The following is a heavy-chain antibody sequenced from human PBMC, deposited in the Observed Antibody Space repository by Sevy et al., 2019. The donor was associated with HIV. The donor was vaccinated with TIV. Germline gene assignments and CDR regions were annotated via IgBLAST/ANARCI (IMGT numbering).Heavy chain of an antibody. J-gene: IGHJ4*02. CDR3: TRGLATADTPEYYFDY. V-gene: IGHV3-49*03. CDR2: ITRNSYEAYGGAT. D-gene: IGHD5-12*01. Sequence: GGSLRLSCTTSGFTFDDYAMSWFRQAPGKGLVWVAFITRNSYEAYGGATDYGASVKGRFIISRDDSKSIAYLQMNSLKTEDTGVYYCTRGLATADTPEYYFDYWGQGTLVTVSS. CDR1: GFTFDDYA.